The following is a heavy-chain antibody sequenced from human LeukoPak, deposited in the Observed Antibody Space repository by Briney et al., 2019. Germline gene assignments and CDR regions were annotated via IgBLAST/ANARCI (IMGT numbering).Heavy chain of an antibody. V-gene: IGHV3-30*09. J-gene: IGHJ4*02. CDR2: VSFDGNTT. CDR1: GFTFRNYA. CDR3: ARFRAATTRFDY. Sequence: GRSLRLSCAGSGFTFRNYAMYWVRQAPGRGLEWAAVVSFDGNTTFYSDSVKGRFAISRDNSKNTLYLEMNSLRPEDTAVYYCARFRAATTRFDYWGQGTLVTVSS. D-gene: IGHD3-10*01.